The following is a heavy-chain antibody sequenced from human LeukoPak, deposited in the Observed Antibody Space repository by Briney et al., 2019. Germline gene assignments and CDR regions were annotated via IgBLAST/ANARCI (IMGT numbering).Heavy chain of an antibody. D-gene: IGHD6-13*01. V-gene: IGHV3-30*03. CDR3: ATSQSRAFDY. CDR1: GFTFSSYG. J-gene: IGHJ4*02. Sequence: GGSLRLSCAASGFTFSSYGMHWVRQAPGKGLEWVAVISYDGSNKYYADSVKGRFTISRDNSKNTLYLQMNSPRAEDTAVYYCATSQSRAFDYWGQGTLVTVSS. CDR2: ISYDGSNK.